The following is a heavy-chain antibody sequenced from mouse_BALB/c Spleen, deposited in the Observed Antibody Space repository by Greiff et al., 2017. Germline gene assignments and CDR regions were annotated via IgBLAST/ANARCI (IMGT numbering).Heavy chain of an antibody. D-gene: IGHD2-4*01. J-gene: IGHJ4*01. CDR1: GFTFSSYT. CDR3: TRDERDEYDRSSAMDY. CDR2: ISSGGSYT. Sequence: EVMLVESGGGLVKPGGSLKLSCAASGFTFSSYTMSWVRQTPEKRLEWVETISSGGSYTYYPASVKGRFTITRDNAKNTLYLQMSSLKSEDTAMYYCTRDERDEYDRSSAMDYWGQGTTVTVSS. V-gene: IGHV5-6-4*01.